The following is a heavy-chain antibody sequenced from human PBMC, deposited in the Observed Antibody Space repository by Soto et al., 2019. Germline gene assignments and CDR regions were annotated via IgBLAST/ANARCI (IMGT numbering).Heavy chain of an antibody. CDR1: GGSISSYY. D-gene: IGHD3-10*01. CDR2: FYYSGST. CDR3: ASRRDPMVRGVKAYGMDV. Sequence: SETLSLTCTVSGGSISSYYWSWIRQPPGKGLEWIGCFYYSGSTNYNPSLKSRVTISVDTSKNQFSLKLSSVTAADTAVYYCASRRDPMVRGVKAYGMDVWGQGTTVTVSS. J-gene: IGHJ6*02. V-gene: IGHV4-59*01.